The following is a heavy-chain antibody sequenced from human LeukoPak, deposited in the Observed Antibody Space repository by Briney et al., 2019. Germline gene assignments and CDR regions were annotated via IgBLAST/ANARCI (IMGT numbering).Heavy chain of an antibody. Sequence: SQTLSLTCTVSGVSISSGGYYWRWIRQHPGKSLEWIGYIYYSGSTYYNPSLKSRVTISVDTSKNQFSLKLSSVTAADTAVYYCARKVRAAGAFDYWGQGTLVTVSS. J-gene: IGHJ4*02. V-gene: IGHV4-31*03. CDR3: ARKVRAAGAFDY. D-gene: IGHD6-25*01. CDR2: IYYSGST. CDR1: GVSISSGGYY.